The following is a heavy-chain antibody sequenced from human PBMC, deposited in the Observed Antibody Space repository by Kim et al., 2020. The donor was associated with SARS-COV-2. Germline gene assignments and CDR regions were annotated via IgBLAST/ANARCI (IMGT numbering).Heavy chain of an antibody. CDR1: GFTFSSYA. D-gene: IGHD4-4*01. J-gene: IGHJ6*02. Sequence: GGSLRLSCAASGFTFSSYAMSWVRQAPGKGLEWVSAISGSGGSTYYADSVKGRFTISRDNSKNTLYLQMNSLRAEDTAVYYCAGLGGYGYSNYYPVRYYYGRDVWGQGTTVTVSS. CDR3: AGLGGYGYSNYYPVRYYYGRDV. CDR2: ISGSGGST. V-gene: IGHV3-23*01.